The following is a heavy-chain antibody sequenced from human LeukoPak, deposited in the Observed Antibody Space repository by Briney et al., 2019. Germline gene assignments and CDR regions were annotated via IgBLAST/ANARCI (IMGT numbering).Heavy chain of an antibody. CDR2: ISRGSSTI. CDR3: ARDSYSSSRNDY. Sequence: GGSLRLSCAASGFTFSSYAMNWVRQAPGKGLEWLSNISRGSSTIYYADSVKGRFTISRDNAKNSLYLQMNSLRAEDTAVYYCARDSYSSSRNDYWGQGTLVTVSS. D-gene: IGHD6-13*01. V-gene: IGHV3-48*01. J-gene: IGHJ4*02. CDR1: GFTFSSYA.